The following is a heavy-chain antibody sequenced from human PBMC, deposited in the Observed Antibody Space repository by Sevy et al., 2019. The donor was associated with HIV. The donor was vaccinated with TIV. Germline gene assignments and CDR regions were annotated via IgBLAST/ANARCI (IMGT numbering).Heavy chain of an antibody. CDR2: IYADGSIT. J-gene: IGHJ4*02. V-gene: IGHV3-74*01. CDR3: ARASGGTYPEKFDH. D-gene: IGHD1-26*01. Sequence: GGSLRLSCAASGFTFSSYWMHWVRQAPGKGLVWMSRIYADGSITSYVDSVEGRFTISRDNARNTLYLQMNSLRAEDTAVYYCARASGGTYPEKFDHWSQGTLVTVSS. CDR1: GFTFSSYW.